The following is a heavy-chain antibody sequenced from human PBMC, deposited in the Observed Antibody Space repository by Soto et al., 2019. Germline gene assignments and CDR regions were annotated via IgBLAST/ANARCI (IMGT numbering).Heavy chain of an antibody. V-gene: IGHV4-4*02. CDR2: IYHSGST. D-gene: IGHD6-19*01. Sequence: QVQLQESGPGLVKPSGTLSLTCAVSGGSISSSNWWSWVRQPPGKGLEWIVDIYHSGSTNYNPSLESRVAISVDKSKNQLSLKVSAVTAADTAVDYCARGAVAGTRYDYWGQGTLVTVSS. CDR1: GGSISSSNW. CDR3: ARGAVAGTRYDY. J-gene: IGHJ4*02.